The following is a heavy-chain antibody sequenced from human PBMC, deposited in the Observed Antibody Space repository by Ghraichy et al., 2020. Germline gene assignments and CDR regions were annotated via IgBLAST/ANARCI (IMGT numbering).Heavy chain of an antibody. CDR1: GYPFSSFA. J-gene: IGHJ4*02. CDR2: ISGPGTRT. Sequence: SCAGSGYPFSSFALNWVRQAPGKGLEWVAAISGPGTRTYFADSVKGRFTVSRDNFKGTMDLQMNSLRVEDTAIYYCAKGGDCSEGPCYARRLDYWGQGSLVTVSS. CDR3: AKGGDCSEGPCYARRLDY. D-gene: IGHD2-15*01. V-gene: IGHV3-23*01.